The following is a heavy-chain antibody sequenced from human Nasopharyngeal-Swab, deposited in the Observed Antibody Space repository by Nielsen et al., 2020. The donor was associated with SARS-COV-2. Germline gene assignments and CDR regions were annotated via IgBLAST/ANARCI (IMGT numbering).Heavy chain of an antibody. Sequence: SETLSLTCTVSGGSIGSSYYYWGWIRQPPGKGLEWIGYIHSSGHAMYNPSLRSRATISIDTSKNHFSLTLSSVTAADTAVYYCARHPPLSGFDYWGQGTLVTVPS. CDR2: IHSSGHA. D-gene: IGHD3-9*01. CDR1: GGSIGSSYYY. J-gene: IGHJ4*02. V-gene: IGHV4-61*05. CDR3: ARHPPLSGFDY.